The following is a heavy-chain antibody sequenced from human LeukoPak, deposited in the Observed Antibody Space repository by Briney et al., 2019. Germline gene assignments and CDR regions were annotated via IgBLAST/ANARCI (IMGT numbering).Heavy chain of an antibody. CDR1: GGTFSSYA. CDR2: IIPIFGTA. D-gene: IGHD6-13*01. CDR3: ARALYSSSWYYNYYYYYYMDV. J-gene: IGHJ6*03. V-gene: IGHV1-69*01. Sequence: GASVKVSCKASGGTFSSYAISWVRQAPGQGLEWMGGIIPIFGTANYAQKFQGRVTITADESTSTAYMELSSLRSEDTAVYYCARALYSSSWYYNYYYYYYMDVWGKGTTVTISS.